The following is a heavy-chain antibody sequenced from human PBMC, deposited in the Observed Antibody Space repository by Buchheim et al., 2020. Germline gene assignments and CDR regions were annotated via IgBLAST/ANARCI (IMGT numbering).Heavy chain of an antibody. CDR3: ARGADYVWGSYRYTSGDFDY. Sequence: QVQLVQSGAEVKKPGASVKVSCKASGYTFTGYYMHWVRQAPGQGLEWMGWINPNSGDTNYAQKFQGWVTMTRDTSISTAYMELSRLRSDDTAVYYCARGADYVWGSYRYTSGDFDYWGQGTL. V-gene: IGHV1-2*04. CDR2: INPNSGDT. D-gene: IGHD3-16*02. J-gene: IGHJ4*02. CDR1: GYTFTGYY.